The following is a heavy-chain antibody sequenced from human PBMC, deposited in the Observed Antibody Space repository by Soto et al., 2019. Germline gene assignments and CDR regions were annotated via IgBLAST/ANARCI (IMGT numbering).Heavy chain of an antibody. J-gene: IGHJ4*02. D-gene: IGHD2-21*02. CDR3: AKVGSWGDHYYFDN. CDR2: ISGSGGST. V-gene: IGHV3-23*01. Sequence: EVQLLESGGGLVRPGGSLRLSCRVSGFMFSSYAMTWVRQVPGKGLEWVSSISGSGGSTYYSDSVRGRFTISRDNSKKVLYLEMNRLKGDDTAVYFCAKVGSWGDHYYFDNWGQGTLVTVSS. CDR1: GFMFSSYA.